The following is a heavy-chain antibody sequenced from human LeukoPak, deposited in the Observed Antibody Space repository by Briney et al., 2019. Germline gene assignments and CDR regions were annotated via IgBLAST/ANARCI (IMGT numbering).Heavy chain of an antibody. V-gene: IGHV1-18*01. J-gene: IGHJ5*02. CDR1: GYTFTSYG. CDR2: ISAYNGNT. Sequence: ASVKVSCKASGYTFTSYGISWVRQAPGQGLEWMGWISAYNGNTNYAQKLQGRVTMTTDTSTSTAYMELRSLRSDDTAVYYCASPHWAGGWFDPWGQGTLVTVSS. CDR3: ASPHWAGGWFDP. D-gene: IGHD7-27*01.